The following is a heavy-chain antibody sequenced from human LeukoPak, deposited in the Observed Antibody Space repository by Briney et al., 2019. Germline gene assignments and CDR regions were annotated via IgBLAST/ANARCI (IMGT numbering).Heavy chain of an antibody. V-gene: IGHV4-59*01. CDR1: GGSISRYY. J-gene: IGHJ4*02. CDR2: IYYSGST. D-gene: IGHD3-3*01. Sequence: TSSETLSLICTVSGGSISRYYLSWIRQPPGKGLEWIGYIYYSGSTNYNPSLKSRVTISVDTSKNHFSLKLSSVTAADTAVYYCARAAQGDLWRVLRYFHYWGQGTLVTVSS. CDR3: ARAAQGDLWRVLRYFHY.